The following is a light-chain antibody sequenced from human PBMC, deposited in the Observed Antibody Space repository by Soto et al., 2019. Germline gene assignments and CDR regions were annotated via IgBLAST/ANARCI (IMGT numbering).Light chain of an antibody. CDR1: QSISSW. J-gene: IGKJ1*01. Sequence: DIQMTQSPSTLSAYVGDRVTITCRASQSISSWLAWYQQKPGKAPKLLIYKSSSLESGVPSRFSGSGSGTELTLTISSLQPDDFATYYCQQYNSYSRTFGQGTKVDIK. CDR3: QQYNSYSRT. V-gene: IGKV1-5*03. CDR2: KSS.